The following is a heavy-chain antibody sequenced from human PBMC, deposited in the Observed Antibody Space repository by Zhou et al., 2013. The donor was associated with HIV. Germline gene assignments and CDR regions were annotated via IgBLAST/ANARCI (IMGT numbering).Heavy chain of an antibody. J-gene: IGHJ3*02. CDR2: IYTSGST. Sequence: QVQLQESGPGLVKPSETLSLTCTVSGGSTSSYYWSWIRQPPGKGLEWIGYIYTSGSTNYNPSLKSRVTISVDTSKNQFSVKLSSVTAADTAVYYCARDHYYGSGLVILDAFDIWGQGTMVTVSS. CDR1: GGSTSSYY. V-gene: IGHV4-59*01. D-gene: IGHD3-10*01. CDR3: ARDHYYGSGLVILDAFDI.